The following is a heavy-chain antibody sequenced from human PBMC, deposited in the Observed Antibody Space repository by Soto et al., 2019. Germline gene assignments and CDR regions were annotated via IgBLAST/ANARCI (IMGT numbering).Heavy chain of an antibody. V-gene: IGHV3-30*18. J-gene: IGHJ4*02. CDR2: ISYDGSNK. D-gene: IGHD5-12*01. Sequence: VQLVESGGGVVQPGRSLRLSCAASGFTFSSYGMHWVRQAPGKGLEWVAVISYDGSNKYYADSVKGRFTISRDNSKNTLYLQMNSLRAEDTAVYYCAKDGGYSGYDLTYYFDYWGQGTLVTVSS. CDR1: GFTFSSYG. CDR3: AKDGGYSGYDLTYYFDY.